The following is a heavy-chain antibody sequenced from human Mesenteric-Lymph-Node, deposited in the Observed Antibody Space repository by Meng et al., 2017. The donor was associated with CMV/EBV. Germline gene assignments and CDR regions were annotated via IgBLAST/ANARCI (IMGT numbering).Heavy chain of an antibody. V-gene: IGHV4-34*01. CDR2: INHSGST. CDR1: GGSFSGYY. CDR3: ARGSSYDILTGYFDY. Sequence: QVQLHQWGAGLLKPSGTLSVHGAVYGGSFSGYYWNWIRQSPEKGLEWIGEINHSGSTTYNPSFTSRIIISVDTSTNQISLNMSSVTAADTAVYYCARGSSYDILTGYFDYWGQGALVTVSS. D-gene: IGHD3-9*01. J-gene: IGHJ4*02.